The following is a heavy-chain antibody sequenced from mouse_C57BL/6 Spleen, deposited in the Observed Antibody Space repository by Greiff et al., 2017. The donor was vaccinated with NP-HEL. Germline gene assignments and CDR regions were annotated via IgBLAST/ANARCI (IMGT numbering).Heavy chain of an antibody. CDR2: IYPGDGDT. CDR3: ARRSYYYGSSYPAWFAY. CDR1: GYAFSSYW. Sequence: QVQLQQSGAELVKPGASVKISCKASGYAFSSYWMNWVKQRPGKGLEWIGQIYPGDGDTNYNGKFKGKATLTADKSSSTAYMQLSSLTSEDSAVYFCARRSYYYGSSYPAWFAYWGQGTLVTVSA. J-gene: IGHJ3*01. V-gene: IGHV1-80*01. D-gene: IGHD1-1*01.